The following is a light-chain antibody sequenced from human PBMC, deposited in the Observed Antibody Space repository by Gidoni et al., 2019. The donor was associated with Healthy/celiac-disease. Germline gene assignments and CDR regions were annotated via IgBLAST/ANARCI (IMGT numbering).Light chain of an antibody. CDR3: QQYYSTPPLT. CDR1: QSVLYSSNNKNY. V-gene: IGKV4-1*01. J-gene: IGKJ4*01. CDR2: GAS. Sequence: DIVMTQSPDSLAVSLGERATINCKSSQSVLYSSNNKNYLAWYQQKPGQPPKLLIYGASTRESGVPDRFSGSGSGTVFTLTISSLQAEDVAVYYCQQYYSTPPLTFGGGTKVEIK.